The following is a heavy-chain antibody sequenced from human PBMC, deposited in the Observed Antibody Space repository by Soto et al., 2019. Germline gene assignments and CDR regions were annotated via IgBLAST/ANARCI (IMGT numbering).Heavy chain of an antibody. CDR3: ARAGATVTSHFDY. Sequence: QVQLVQSGAEVKQPGASVKVSCKASGYSFSIYGISWVRQAPGQGLEWMGWISASNGNTNYAQKLQGRVSMTTDTSTSTAYMALRSLRSDDTAVYYCARAGATVTSHFDYWGQGTRVTVSS. D-gene: IGHD4-17*01. V-gene: IGHV1-18*01. CDR2: ISASNGNT. J-gene: IGHJ4*02. CDR1: GYSFSIYG.